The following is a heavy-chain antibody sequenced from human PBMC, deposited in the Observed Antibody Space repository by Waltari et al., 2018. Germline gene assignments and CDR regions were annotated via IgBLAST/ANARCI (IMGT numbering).Heavy chain of an antibody. J-gene: IGHJ4*02. CDR2: IYTSGST. CDR1: GGSISSGSYY. D-gene: IGHD4-17*01. CDR3: VLGGDYGVGLDY. V-gene: IGHV4-61*02. Sequence: QVQLQESGPGLVKPSQTLSLTCTVSGGSISSGSYYWSWIRQHAGKGLEWIGRIYTSGSTNYNPSLKSRVTISVDTSKNQFSRKLSSVTAADTAVYYCVLGGDYGVGLDYWGQGTLVTVSS.